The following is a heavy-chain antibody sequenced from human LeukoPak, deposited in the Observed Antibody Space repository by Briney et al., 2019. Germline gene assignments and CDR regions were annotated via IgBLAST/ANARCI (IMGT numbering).Heavy chain of an antibody. V-gene: IGHV3-23*01. Sequence: GGSLRLSCAASGFTFRNSAMTWVHQAPGKGLEWVSTVSGSGDTTYYADSVKGRFTISRDNSKNTLYLQMNSLRAEDTAIYYCANGARLATYFDCWGQGTLVTVSS. CDR2: VSGSGDTT. D-gene: IGHD3-3*02. J-gene: IGHJ4*02. CDR3: ANGARLATYFDC. CDR1: GFTFRNSA.